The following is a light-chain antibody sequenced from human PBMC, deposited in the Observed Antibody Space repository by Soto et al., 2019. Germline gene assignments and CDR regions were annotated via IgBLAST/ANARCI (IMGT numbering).Light chain of an antibody. CDR1: QSVGSF. CDR2: DPS. V-gene: IGKV3-11*01. J-gene: IGKJ5*01. Sequence: EIVWTQSPSTLSFSPGERAILSCRASQSVGSFLAWSQQKPGQAPRLLIEDPSIRATGNPARFSGSGSGTDFTLTISSLEPEDFAVYYCQQRNSWPPTFTFRQGTRLEIK. CDR3: QQRNSWPPTFT.